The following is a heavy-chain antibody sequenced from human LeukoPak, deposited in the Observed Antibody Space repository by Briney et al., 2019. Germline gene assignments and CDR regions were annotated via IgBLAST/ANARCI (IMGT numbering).Heavy chain of an antibody. CDR2: ISGSGTI. CDR1: GGSINSY. CDR3: ARDSGTTGEVKFDP. Sequence: SETLSLACTVSGGSINSYWSWVRQPAGKGLEWIGRISGSGTITYNPALQSRLSISIDTSKNQFSLKLMSVTAADTAVYYCARDSGTTGEVKFDPWGQGTLVTVSS. J-gene: IGHJ5*02. V-gene: IGHV4-4*07. D-gene: IGHD3-10*01.